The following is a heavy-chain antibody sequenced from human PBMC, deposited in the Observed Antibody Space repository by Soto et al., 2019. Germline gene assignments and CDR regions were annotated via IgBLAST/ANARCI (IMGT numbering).Heavy chain of an antibody. J-gene: IGHJ3*02. CDR1: GYTFTSYA. V-gene: IGHV1-3*01. CDR3: ARAGYGDYVGGDAFDI. D-gene: IGHD4-17*01. Sequence: ASVKVSCKASGYTFTSYAMHWVRQAPGQRLEWMGWINAGNGNTKYSQKFQGRVTITRDTSASTAYMELSSLRSEDTAVYYCARAGYGDYVGGDAFDIWGQGTMVTVSS. CDR2: INAGNGNT.